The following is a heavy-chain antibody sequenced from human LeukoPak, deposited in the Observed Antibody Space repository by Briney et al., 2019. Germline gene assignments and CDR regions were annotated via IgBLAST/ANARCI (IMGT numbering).Heavy chain of an antibody. V-gene: IGHV4-34*01. CDR2: ISHSGST. CDR3: ARGGNVGLSY. Sequence: PSETLSLTCAAYGGSFSGYYWSWIRQPPGKGLEWIGEISHSGSTNYNPSLKSRVTISVDTSKNQFSLKLSSVTAADTAVYYCARGGNVGLSYWGQGALVTVSS. J-gene: IGHJ4*02. D-gene: IGHD1-26*01. CDR1: GGSFSGYY.